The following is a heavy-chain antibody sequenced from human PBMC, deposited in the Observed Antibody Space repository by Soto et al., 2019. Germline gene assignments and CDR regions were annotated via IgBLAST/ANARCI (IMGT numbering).Heavy chain of an antibody. J-gene: IGHJ5*02. D-gene: IGHD3-10*01. CDR2: ISGSGGST. CDR3: AKVYYYGSGNTNWGFDP. CDR1: GFTFSSYA. V-gene: IGHV3-23*01. Sequence: EVQLLESGGGLVQPGGSLRLSCAASGFTFSSYAMSWVRQAPGKGLEWVSAISGSGGSTYYADSVKGRFTISRDNSKNTLYLQMNSLRAEDTAVYYCAKVYYYGSGNTNWGFDPWGQGTLVTVSS.